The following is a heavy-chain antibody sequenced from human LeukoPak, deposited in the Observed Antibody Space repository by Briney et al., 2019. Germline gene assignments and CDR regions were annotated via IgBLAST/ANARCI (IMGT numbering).Heavy chain of an antibody. D-gene: IGHD3-22*01. CDR2: IYYSGST. V-gene: IGHV4-39*07. CDR3: ASQGGDDSSGQLFDY. J-gene: IGHJ4*02. Sequence: SETLSLTCTVSGGSISSSSYYWGWLRQPPGKGLEWIGSIYYSGSTYYNPSLKSRVTISVDTSKNQFSLKLSSVTAADTAVYYCASQGGDDSSGQLFDYWGQGTLVTVSS. CDR1: GGSISSSSYY.